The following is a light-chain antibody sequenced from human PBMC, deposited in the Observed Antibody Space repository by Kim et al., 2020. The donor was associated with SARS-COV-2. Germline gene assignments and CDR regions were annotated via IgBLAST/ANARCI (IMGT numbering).Light chain of an antibody. CDR3: QQYYSNPIT. CDR2: AAS. V-gene: IGKV1-39*01. CDR1: QSISSY. Sequence: DIQMTQSPSSLSASVGDRVTITCRASQSISSYLNWYQQKPGKAPKLLIYAASSLQSGVPSRFSGSGSGTDFTLTISSLQPEDFATYYCQQYYSNPITFGRGTRVEIK. J-gene: IGKJ5*01.